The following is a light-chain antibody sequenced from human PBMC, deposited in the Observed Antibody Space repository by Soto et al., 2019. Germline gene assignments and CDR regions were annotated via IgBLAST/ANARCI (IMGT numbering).Light chain of an antibody. CDR3: SSYTNTNTQV. J-gene: IGLJ3*02. CDR2: DVT. Sequence: QSVLTQPASVSGSPGQSITISCTGTSSDVGGYNYVSWFQQHSGKAPKVMIYDVTNRHSGVSNRFSGSKSGNTASLTISGLQAEDEADYYCSSYTNTNTQVFGGGTKLTVL. V-gene: IGLV2-14*01. CDR1: SSDVGGYNY.